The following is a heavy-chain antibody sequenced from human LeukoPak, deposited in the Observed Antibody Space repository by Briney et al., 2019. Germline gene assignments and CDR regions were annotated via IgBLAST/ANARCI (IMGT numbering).Heavy chain of an antibody. CDR3: ARDRDKYSSIYYGDY. V-gene: IGHV3-66*01. CDR1: GFTVSSNF. D-gene: IGHD6-13*01. Sequence: PGGSLRLSCAASGFTVSSNFMSWVRQAPGKGLEWVSVIYSGGSTYYADSVKGRFTISRDNSKNTLYLQMNSLRAEDTAVYFCARDRDKYSSIYYGDYWGQGTLVTVSS. CDR2: IYSGGST. J-gene: IGHJ4*02.